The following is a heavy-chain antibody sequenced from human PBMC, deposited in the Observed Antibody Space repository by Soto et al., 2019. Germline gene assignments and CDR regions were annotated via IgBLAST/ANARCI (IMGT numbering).Heavy chain of an antibody. CDR1: GGGLSSGD. CDR2: LYRGGRK. V-gene: IGHV4-4*07. CDR3: ATGSSRRAY. J-gene: IGHJ4*02. D-gene: IGHD6-13*01. Sequence: ATLSRSCPLSGGGLSSGDWSWIRQPAGQGLEWIGRLYRGGRKNYNPSLKSRVTMSVGTSKTESSLRLSSLTAPDTATYYCATGSSRRAYWGQGTLVSVS.